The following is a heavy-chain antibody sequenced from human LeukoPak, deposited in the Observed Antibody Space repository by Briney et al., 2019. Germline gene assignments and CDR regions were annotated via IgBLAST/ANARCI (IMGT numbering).Heavy chain of an antibody. V-gene: IGHV3-74*01. CDR2: INSDGSSK. J-gene: IGHJ6*03. D-gene: IGHD3-10*01. CDR3: ARGRYGSGSYSHYMDV. CDR1: GFTLSSYW. Sequence: GGPLTLPCTASGFTLSSYWMHWVRQAPGKGLVWVSRINSDGSSKSYADSVKGRFTISRDNAKNTLYLQMNSLRAEDTAVYYCARGRYGSGSYSHYMDVWGKGTTVTISS.